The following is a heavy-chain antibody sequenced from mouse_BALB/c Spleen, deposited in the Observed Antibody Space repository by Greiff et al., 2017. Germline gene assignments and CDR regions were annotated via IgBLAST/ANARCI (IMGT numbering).Heavy chain of an antibody. CDR1: GFTFSSYT. V-gene: IGHV5-12-2*01. CDR3: ARQIYYGNFDY. D-gene: IGHD2-1*01. CDR2: ISNGGGST. J-gene: IGHJ2*01. Sequence: EVQLVESGGGLVQPGGSLKLSCAASGFTFSSYTMSWVRQTPEKRLEWVAYISNGGGSTYYPDTVKGRFTISRDNAKNTLYLQMSSLKSEDTAMYYCARQIYYGNFDYWGQGTTLTVSS.